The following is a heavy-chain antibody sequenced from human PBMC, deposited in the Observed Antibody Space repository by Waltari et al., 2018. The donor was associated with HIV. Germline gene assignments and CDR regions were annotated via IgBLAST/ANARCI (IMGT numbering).Heavy chain of an antibody. CDR1: GYTFTSYG. D-gene: IGHD2-2*01. V-gene: IGHV1-18*01. Sequence: QVQLVQSGAEVKKPGASVKVSCKASGYTFTSYGISWVRQAPGQGLEWMGWVRAYKGNTNYAQKLQGRVTMTTDTSTSTAYMELRSLRSDDTAVYYCARINCTSVSCYASLDYWGQGTLVTVSS. J-gene: IGHJ4*02. CDR2: VRAYKGNT. CDR3: ARINCTSVSCYASLDY.